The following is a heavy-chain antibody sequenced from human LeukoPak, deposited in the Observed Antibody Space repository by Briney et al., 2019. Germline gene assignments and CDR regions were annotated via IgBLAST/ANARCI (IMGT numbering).Heavy chain of an antibody. V-gene: IGHV3-23*01. CDR2: LIGSSGST. J-gene: IGHJ4*02. D-gene: IGHD5-12*01. CDR1: GFTSTNYA. CDR3: AKGAYDYIEIAYFDS. Sequence: GGSLRLSCAASGFTSTNYAMNWVRQAPGKGLEWVSVLIGSSGSTDYADSVKGRFTISRDISKNTLFLQMNSLRAEDTAIYYCAKGAYDYIEIAYFDSWGQGTLVTVSS.